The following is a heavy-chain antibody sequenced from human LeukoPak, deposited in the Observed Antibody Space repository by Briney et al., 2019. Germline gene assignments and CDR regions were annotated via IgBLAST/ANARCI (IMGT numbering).Heavy chain of an antibody. CDR2: MNPNSGNT. CDR3: ARDEVVAAPNYFGMVV. J-gene: IGHJ6*02. D-gene: IGHD2-15*01. V-gene: IGHV1-8*01. Sequence: ASVKVSCKASGYTFTSYDVNWVRQATGQGLEWMGWMNPNSGNTGLAQKFQGRVTLTRDTSLSTAYMELSNLRSDDTAVYYCARDEVVAAPNYFGMVVWGQGTTVSVCS. CDR1: GYTFTSYD.